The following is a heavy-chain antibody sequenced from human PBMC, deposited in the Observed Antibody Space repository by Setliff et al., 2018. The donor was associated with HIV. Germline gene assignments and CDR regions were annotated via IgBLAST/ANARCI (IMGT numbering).Heavy chain of an antibody. CDR2: IGSSNHGI. CDR1: GFTFMNYA. V-gene: IGHV3-48*04. CDR3: ASFFGDYGY. J-gene: IGHJ4*01. Sequence: PGGSLRLSCAASGFTFMNYAMSWVRQAPGKGLDWVAHIGSSNHGIHYTASVQGRFTVSRDNANNLLFLQMNNLRVEDTAVYYCASFFGDYGYWGHGTQVTVSS. D-gene: IGHD3-10*01.